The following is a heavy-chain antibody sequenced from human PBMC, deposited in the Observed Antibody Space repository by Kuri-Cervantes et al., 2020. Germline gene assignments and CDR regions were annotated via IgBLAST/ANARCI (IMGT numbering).Heavy chain of an antibody. CDR3: ARGPLGVVVTATHNWFDP. CDR2: ISTYTEKT. J-gene: IGHJ5*02. D-gene: IGHD2-21*02. Sequence: ASVKVSCKASGYPFISYVITWVRQAPGQGLEWMGWISTYTEKTDYSQKLQGRVTMTTDTSTSTAYMELGSLRSDDTAVYYCARGPLGVVVTATHNWFDPWGQGTLVTVSS. V-gene: IGHV1-18*01. CDR1: GYPFISYV.